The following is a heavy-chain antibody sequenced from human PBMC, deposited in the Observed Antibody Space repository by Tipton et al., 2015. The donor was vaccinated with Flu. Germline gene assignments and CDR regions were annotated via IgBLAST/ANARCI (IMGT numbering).Heavy chain of an antibody. D-gene: IGHD5-12*01. CDR1: GGSISSYY. V-gene: IGHV4-4*07. CDR3: ARDLRGYRGYTGGDAFDV. Sequence: TLSLTRTVSGGSISSYYWSWIRQPAGKGLEWIGRIFTIGGTNYNPSLQSRVTMSVDTSKNQFSLKLSSVTAADTAVYYCARDLRGYRGYTGGDAFDVWGQGTMVTVSS. J-gene: IGHJ3*01. CDR2: IFTIGGT.